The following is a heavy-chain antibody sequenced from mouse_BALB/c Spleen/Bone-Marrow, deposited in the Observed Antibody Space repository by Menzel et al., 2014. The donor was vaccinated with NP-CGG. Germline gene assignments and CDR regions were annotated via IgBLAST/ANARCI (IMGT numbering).Heavy chain of an antibody. J-gene: IGHJ3*01. D-gene: IGHD1-1*01. CDR3: ASYYYGSSSFAY. CDR1: GLNIKDTY. Sequence: VQLQQSGAELVKPGASVKLSCTASGLNIKDTYMHWVKQRPEQGLEWIGRIDPANGNTKYDPKFQGKATITADTSSNTAYLQLSGLTSEDTAVYYCASYYYGSSSFAYWGQGTLVTVSA. CDR2: IDPANGNT. V-gene: IGHV14-3*02.